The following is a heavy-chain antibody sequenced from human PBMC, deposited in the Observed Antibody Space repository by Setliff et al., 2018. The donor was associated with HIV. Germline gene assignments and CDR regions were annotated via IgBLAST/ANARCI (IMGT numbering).Heavy chain of an antibody. CDR1: GGSINGYY. CDR3: ARIIVGATLRHFDL. D-gene: IGHD1-26*01. V-gene: IGHV4-59*01. Sequence: SETLSLTCTVSGGSINGYYWSWIRQSPGKGLEWIGHIYYSGSTNYNSSLENRVTISLDTSKNQFSLKLTSVTAADTAVFYCARIIVGATLRHFDLWGRGTLVTVTS. J-gene: IGHJ2*01. CDR2: IYYSGST.